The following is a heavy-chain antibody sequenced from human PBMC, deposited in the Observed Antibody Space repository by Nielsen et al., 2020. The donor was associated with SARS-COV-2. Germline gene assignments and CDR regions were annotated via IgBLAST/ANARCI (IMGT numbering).Heavy chain of an antibody. V-gene: IGHV4-34*01. CDR3: ARGVYYGSGTHFDY. Sequence: GSLRLSCAVYGGSFSGYYWSWIRQPPGKGLEWIGEINHSGSTNYNPSLKSRVTISVDTSKNQFSLNLSSVTAADTAVYYCARGVYYGSGTHFDYWGQGTLVTVSS. J-gene: IGHJ4*02. D-gene: IGHD3-10*01. CDR2: INHSGST. CDR1: GGSFSGYY.